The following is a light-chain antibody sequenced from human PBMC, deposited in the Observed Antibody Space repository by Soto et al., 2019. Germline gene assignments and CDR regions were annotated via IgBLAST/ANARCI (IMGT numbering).Light chain of an antibody. CDR2: GNT. Sequence: QSVLTQPPSVSGAPGQRVTISCTGSSSNIGAGYEVHWFQQLPGTAPKLLIYGNTNRPSGVPDRFSGSKSDTSASLAITGLQPEDGADYYCQSYDSSLSVLYVFGTGTKLTVL. J-gene: IGLJ1*01. V-gene: IGLV1-40*01. CDR1: SSNIGAGYE. CDR3: QSYDSSLSVLYV.